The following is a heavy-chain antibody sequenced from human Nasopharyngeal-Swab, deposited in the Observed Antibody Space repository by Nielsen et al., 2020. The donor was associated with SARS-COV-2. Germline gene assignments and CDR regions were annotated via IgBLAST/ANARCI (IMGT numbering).Heavy chain of an antibody. V-gene: IGHV4-39*01. CDR3: ARRVARAPRHEGDYYYGMDV. D-gene: IGHD3-16*01. Sequence: RQAAGKGLGWIGSIYYSGSTYYNPSLKSRVTISVDTSKNQFSLKLSSVTAADTAVYYCARRVARAPRHEGDYYYGMDVWGQGTTVTVSS. CDR2: IYYSGST. J-gene: IGHJ6*02.